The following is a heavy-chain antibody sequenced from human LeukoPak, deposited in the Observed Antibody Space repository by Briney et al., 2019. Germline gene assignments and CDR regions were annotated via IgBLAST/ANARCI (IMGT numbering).Heavy chain of an antibody. Sequence: GGSLRLSWSASGFVFSIYTMYWVRQAPGKGPEYVSTISGSGNGGSIYYADSVKGRFTISRDDSKSTVYLQMNGLRSEDTAVYYCVKDFGRVRGTPDSWGQGTLVTVSS. CDR2: ISGSGNGGSI. CDR3: VKDFGRVRGTPDS. D-gene: IGHD2/OR15-2a*01. V-gene: IGHV3-64D*06. J-gene: IGHJ4*02. CDR1: GFVFSIYT.